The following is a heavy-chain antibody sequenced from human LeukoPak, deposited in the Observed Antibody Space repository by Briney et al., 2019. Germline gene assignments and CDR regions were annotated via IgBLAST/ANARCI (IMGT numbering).Heavy chain of an antibody. D-gene: IGHD3-9*01. CDR1: GFTFSNAW. J-gene: IGHJ4*02. CDR3: TTEGAHYDILTGYYLGGLGGFDY. Sequence: GGSLRLSCAASGFTFSNAWMSWVRQAPGKGLEWVGRIKSKTDGGTTDYAAPVKGRFTISRDGSKNTLYLQMNSLNTEDTAVYYCTTEGAHYDILTGYYLGGLGGFDYWGQGTLVTASS. V-gene: IGHV3-15*01. CDR2: IKSKTDGGTT.